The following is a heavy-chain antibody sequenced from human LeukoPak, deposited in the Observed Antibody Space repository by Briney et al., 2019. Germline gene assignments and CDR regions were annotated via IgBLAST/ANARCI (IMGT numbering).Heavy chain of an antibody. Sequence: PGGSLRLSCAASGFTFRTYGMHWVRQTPGKGLEWVAFLWFDGSHQYYADSVRGRFTISRDNSKNTLYLQMNSLRAEDTAVYYCARENPELSSGYGWGQGTMVTVSS. CDR2: LWFDGSHQ. J-gene: IGHJ3*01. D-gene: IGHD3-22*01. CDR1: GFTFRTYG. V-gene: IGHV3-33*01. CDR3: ARENPELSSGYG.